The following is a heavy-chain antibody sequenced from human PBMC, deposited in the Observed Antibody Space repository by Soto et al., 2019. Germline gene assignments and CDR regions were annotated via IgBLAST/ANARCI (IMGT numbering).Heavy chain of an antibody. CDR3: ALPTDHYGSSGSYNWFDP. CDR2: IIPIFGTA. J-gene: IGHJ5*02. V-gene: IGHV1-69*06. CDR1: GSTFSSYA. D-gene: IGHD3-22*01. Sequence: SVKVSCKASGSTFSSYAISWVRQAPGQGLEWMGGIIPIFGTANYAQKFQGRVTITADKSTSTAYMELSSLRSDDTAVYYCALPTDHYGSSGSYNWFDPWGQGTLVTVSS.